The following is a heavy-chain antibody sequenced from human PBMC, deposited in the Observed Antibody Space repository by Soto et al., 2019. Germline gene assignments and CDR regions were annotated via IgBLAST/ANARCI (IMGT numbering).Heavy chain of an antibody. CDR2: LSGSGAST. Sequence: EVQLLESGGGLVQPGGSLRLSCAASGFAFSSYAMNWVSRAPGKGLEWVSGLSGSGASTYYAGSVKGRFIISRDNSKNTLYLQMSSLRVEDTAVYYCAKGSSAGFDPWGQGTLVTVSS. D-gene: IGHD6-13*01. CDR3: AKGSSAGFDP. CDR1: GFAFSSYA. V-gene: IGHV3-23*01. J-gene: IGHJ5*02.